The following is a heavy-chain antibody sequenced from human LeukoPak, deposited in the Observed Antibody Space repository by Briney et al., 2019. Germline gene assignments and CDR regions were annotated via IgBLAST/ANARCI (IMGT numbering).Heavy chain of an antibody. Sequence: ASVKVSCKASGYTFTSYYMHWVRQAPGQGLQWMGWINPSGGDTNYAQKFQGRVTMTRDTSISTAYMELSRLRSDDTAVYYCARSTRTNDYYMDVWGKGTTVTVSS. J-gene: IGHJ6*03. D-gene: IGHD3-3*01. CDR1: GYTFTSYY. V-gene: IGHV1-2*02. CDR3: ARSTRTNDYYMDV. CDR2: INPSGGDT.